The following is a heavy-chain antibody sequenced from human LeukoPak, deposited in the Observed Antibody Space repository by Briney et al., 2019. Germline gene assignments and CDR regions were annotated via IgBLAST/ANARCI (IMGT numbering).Heavy chain of an antibody. CDR2: IIPIFGTA. D-gene: IGHD4-11*01. V-gene: IGHV1-69*05. J-gene: IGHJ6*03. CDR3: ARGDYPRSYYYYYMDV. CDR1: GGTFSSYA. Sequence: ASVKVSCKASGGTFSSYATSWVRQAPGQGLEWMGGIIPIFGTANYAQKFQGRVTITTDESTSTAYMELSSLRSEDTAVYYCARGDYPRSYYYYYMDVWGKGTTVTASS.